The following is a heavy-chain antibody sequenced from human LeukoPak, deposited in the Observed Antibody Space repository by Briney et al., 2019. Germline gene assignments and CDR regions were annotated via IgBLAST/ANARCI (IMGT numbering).Heavy chain of an antibody. CDR3: ARGGGYCSVDSCYGIDY. Sequence: GGSLRLSCAASGFTFSDHGMHWVRQAPGKGLEWVAVISFDGSVKYYADSVKGRLTISRDNSKNTLYLQMNSLRADDTAMYYCARGGGYCSVDSCYGIDYWGQGTLVTVSS. J-gene: IGHJ4*02. V-gene: IGHV3-30*03. CDR1: GFTFSDHG. D-gene: IGHD2-15*01. CDR2: ISFDGSVK.